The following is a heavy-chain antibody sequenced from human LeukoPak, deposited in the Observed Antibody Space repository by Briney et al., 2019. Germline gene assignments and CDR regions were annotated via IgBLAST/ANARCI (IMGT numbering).Heavy chain of an antibody. D-gene: IGHD1-26*01. J-gene: IGHJ4*02. CDR2: INHSGST. CDR3: ARGDHSLFDY. V-gene: IGHV4-34*01. CDR1: GGSFSGYY. Sequence: PSETLSLTCAVYGGSFSGYYWSWIRQPPGKGLEWIGEINHSGSTNYNPSLKSRVTISVDTSKNQFSLKLSSVTAADTAVYYCARGDHSLFDYWGQGTLVTVSS.